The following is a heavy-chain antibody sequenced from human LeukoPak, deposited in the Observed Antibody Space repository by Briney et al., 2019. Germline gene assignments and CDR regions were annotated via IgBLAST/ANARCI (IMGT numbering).Heavy chain of an antibody. D-gene: IGHD1-20*01. CDR3: ARRGLTDRFFDN. CDR1: GYSFTNYW. J-gene: IGHJ4*02. CDR2: IYAGDSDN. Sequence: PGESLQISCQGSGYSFTNYWIVWVRQMPGKGLEWMGVIYAGDSDNRYSPSFQGQVTISVDKSITTAYLQWSSLKASDTAMYYCARRGLTDRFFDNWGQGTLVTVSS. V-gene: IGHV5-51*01.